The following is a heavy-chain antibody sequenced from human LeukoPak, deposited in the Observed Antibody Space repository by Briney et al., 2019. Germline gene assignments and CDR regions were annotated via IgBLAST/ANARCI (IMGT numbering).Heavy chain of an antibody. D-gene: IGHD5-24*01. Sequence: GGSLRLSCAASGFPFSSYWMTWVRQAPGKGLEWVANIKQDGSKKSYVDSVKGRFTISRDNAKNSLYLQMNSLRAEDTAIYYCTRVGYIDEGIDYWGQETLVTVSS. J-gene: IGHJ4*02. CDR2: IKQDGSKK. V-gene: IGHV3-7*04. CDR1: GFPFSSYW. CDR3: TRVGYIDEGIDY.